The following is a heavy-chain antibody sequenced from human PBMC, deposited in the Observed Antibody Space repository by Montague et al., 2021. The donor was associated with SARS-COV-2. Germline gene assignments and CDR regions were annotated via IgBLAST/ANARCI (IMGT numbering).Heavy chain of an antibody. V-gene: IGHV3-48*03. CDR3: ARDPGFWSGYYDY. Sequence: SLRLSCAAFGFTFSSYEMNWVRQAPGKGLEWVSYISSSGSTIYYADSVKGRFTISRDNAKNSLYLQMNSLRAEDTAVYYCARDPGFWSGYYDYWGQGTLVTVSS. CDR2: ISSSGSTI. J-gene: IGHJ4*02. CDR1: GFTFSSYE. D-gene: IGHD3-3*01.